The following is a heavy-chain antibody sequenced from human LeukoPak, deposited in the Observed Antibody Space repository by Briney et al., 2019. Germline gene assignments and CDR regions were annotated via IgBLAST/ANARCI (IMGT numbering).Heavy chain of an antibody. CDR3: AKDPRDGYTYYYYYYMDV. Sequence: PGGSLRLSCVASGFTFSSYAMTWVRQAPGKGLEWLPAISSSGGSTYYADSVKGRLTISRDNSKNTLFLQMDNLRVEDTAVYYCAKDPRDGYTYYYYYYMDVWGTGTTVTVSS. J-gene: IGHJ6*03. V-gene: IGHV3-23*01. CDR1: GFTFSSYA. D-gene: IGHD5-24*01. CDR2: ISSSGGST.